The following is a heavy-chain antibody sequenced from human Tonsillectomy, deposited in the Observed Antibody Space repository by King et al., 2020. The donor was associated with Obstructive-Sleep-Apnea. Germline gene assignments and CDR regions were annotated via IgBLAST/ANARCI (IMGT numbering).Heavy chain of an antibody. J-gene: IGHJ2*01. Sequence: VQLVESGAEVKKPGASVKVSCKSSGFTFTSYCISWVRQAPGQGLEWMGWISIYNGKTNYAQKFQGRVPMTTDTSTSTGYMELRSLRSDDTAVYYCARVKHSGAVDWNFDIWGRGTLVTVSS. V-gene: IGHV1-18*04. D-gene: IGHD3-10*01. CDR1: GFTFTSYC. CDR2: ISIYNGKT. CDR3: ARVKHSGAVDWNFDI.